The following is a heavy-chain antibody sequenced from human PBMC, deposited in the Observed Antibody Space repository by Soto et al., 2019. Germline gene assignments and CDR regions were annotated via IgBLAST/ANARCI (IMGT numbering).Heavy chain of an antibody. J-gene: IGHJ5*02. CDR3: ARDLRYCSGGSCYNWFDP. D-gene: IGHD2-15*01. CDR1: GGTFSSYT. CDR2: IIPILGIA. V-gene: IGHV1-69*08. Sequence: VQQVQSGAEVKKPGSSVKVSCKASGGTFSSYTISWVRQAPGQGLEWMGRIIPILGIANYAQKFQGRVTITADKSTSTAYMELSSLRSEDTAVYYCARDLRYCSGGSCYNWFDPWGQGTLVTVSS.